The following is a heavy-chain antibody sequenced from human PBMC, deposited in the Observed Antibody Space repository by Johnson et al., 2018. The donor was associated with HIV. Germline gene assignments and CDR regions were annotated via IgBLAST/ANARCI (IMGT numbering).Heavy chain of an antibody. CDR3: AREFYCTGGVCYLGDAFDI. CDR1: GFKFSIYW. D-gene: IGHD2-8*02. V-gene: IGHV3-7*05. J-gene: IGHJ3*02. Sequence: EVQLVESGGGLVQPGGSLRLSCEASGFKFSIYWMSWVRQAPGKGLEWVANIKEDGSEKDYVDSVKGRFTISRDNAKNSLYLQMNSLRAEDTAVYYCAREFYCTGGVCYLGDAFDIWGQGTVVTVSS. CDR2: IKEDGSEK.